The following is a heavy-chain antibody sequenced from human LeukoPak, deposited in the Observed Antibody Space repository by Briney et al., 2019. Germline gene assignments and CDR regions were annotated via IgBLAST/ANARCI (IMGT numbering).Heavy chain of an antibody. CDR3: ARVYCSGGSCYSIDY. J-gene: IGHJ4*02. V-gene: IGHV3-21*01. D-gene: IGHD2-15*01. CDR2: ISGSSNYI. CDR1: GFIFSTYS. Sequence: GGSLRLSCAASGFIFSTYSMNWVRQAPGKGLEWVSSISGSSNYIYYADSVKGRFTISRDNAKNSLYLQMNSLRAEDTAVYYCARVYCSGGSCYSIDYWGQGTLVTVSS.